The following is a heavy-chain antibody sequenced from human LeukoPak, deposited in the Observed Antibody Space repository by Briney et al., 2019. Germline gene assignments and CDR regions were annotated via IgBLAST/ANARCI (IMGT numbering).Heavy chain of an antibody. CDR2: ISSSSSYI. V-gene: IGHV3-21*01. CDR1: GFTFSTYI. D-gene: IGHD5-24*01. Sequence: PGGSLRLSCAVSGFTFSTYIMNWVRQAPGKGLEWVSSISSSSSYIYYADSVKGRFTISRDNAKNSLYLQMNSLRAEDTAVYYCARDWVGMATIYYFDYWGQGTQVTVSS. J-gene: IGHJ4*02. CDR3: ARDWVGMATIYYFDY.